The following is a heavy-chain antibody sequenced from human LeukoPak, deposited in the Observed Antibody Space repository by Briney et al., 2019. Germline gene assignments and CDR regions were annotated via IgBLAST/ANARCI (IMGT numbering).Heavy chain of an antibody. CDR1: GGSVSRGSYY. V-gene: IGHV4-39*07. Sequence: KPSETRSLTCTVSGGSVSRGSYYWSWIRQPPGKGLEWIGEINHSGSTNYNPSLKSRVTISVDTSKNQFSLKLSSVTAADTAVYYYVRRDHTMTFDYWGQGTLVTVSS. CDR2: INHSGST. D-gene: IGHD3-3*01. CDR3: VRRDHTMTFDY. J-gene: IGHJ4*02.